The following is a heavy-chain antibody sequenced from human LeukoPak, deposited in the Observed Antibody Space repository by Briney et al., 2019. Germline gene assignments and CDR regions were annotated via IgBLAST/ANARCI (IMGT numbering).Heavy chain of an antibody. CDR2: IIGSGGFT. Sequence: GSLRLSCAASGFTFTNYAMNWVRQAPGKGLEWVSVIIGSGGFTYYADSVKGRFSISRDSAKSTLYLEMNSLRAEDTALYYCARVATVGPGRYFDYWGQGILVTVSS. D-gene: IGHD5-12*01. J-gene: IGHJ4*02. CDR1: GFTFTNYA. CDR3: ARVATVGPGRYFDY. V-gene: IGHV3-23*01.